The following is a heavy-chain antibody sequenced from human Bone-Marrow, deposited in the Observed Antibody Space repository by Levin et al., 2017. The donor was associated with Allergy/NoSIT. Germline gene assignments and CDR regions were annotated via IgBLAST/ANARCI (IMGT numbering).Heavy chain of an antibody. CDR1: GYTFTDYG. J-gene: IGHJ4*02. CDR3: ARERGGYKYGDY. D-gene: IGHD5-24*01. Sequence: ASVKVSCKASGYTFTDYGITWVRQAPGQGLEWMGWFNTYNGNTNYAQKLQGRVTMTTDTSTGTVYMELKSLRSDDTAVYYCARERGGYKYGDYWGQGTLVTVSS. CDR2: FNTYNGNT. V-gene: IGHV1-18*04.